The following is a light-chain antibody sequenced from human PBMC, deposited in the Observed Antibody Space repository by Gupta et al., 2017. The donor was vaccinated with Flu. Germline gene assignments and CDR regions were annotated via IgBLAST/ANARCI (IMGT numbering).Light chain of an antibody. CDR1: QSVSSDY. V-gene: IGKV3-20*01. CDR2: GAS. CDR3: KQCGGSLT. Sequence: PGTLSLSPGERATLSCRASQSVSSDYVVWYQQKPGQAPSLRIYGASNRASGIPDRFSGSGSGTDFTLTIRRLEPEEFAVYDCKQCGGSLTFGGGTKVEI. J-gene: IGKJ4*01.